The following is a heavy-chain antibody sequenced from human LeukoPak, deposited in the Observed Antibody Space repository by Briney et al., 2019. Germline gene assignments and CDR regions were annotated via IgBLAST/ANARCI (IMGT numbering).Heavy chain of an antibody. CDR2: VSYDGTNK. CDR3: ARDGSSGWYYSFDS. J-gene: IGHJ4*02. V-gene: IGHV3-30*04. CDR1: GFTFSSYA. Sequence: PGGSLRLSCAASGFTFSSYAMHWVRQAPGKGLEWVAVVSYDGTNKYYADSVKGRFTISRDNSKNTLYLQMNSLRADDTAVYYCARDGSSGWYYSFDSWGQGTLVTVSS. D-gene: IGHD6-19*01.